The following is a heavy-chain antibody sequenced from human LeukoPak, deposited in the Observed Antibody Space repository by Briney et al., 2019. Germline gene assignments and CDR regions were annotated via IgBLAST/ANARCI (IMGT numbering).Heavy chain of an antibody. V-gene: IGHV4-39*01. CDR1: GASIDRSTYY. CDR3: ARQRGGGYWYFDL. CDR2: IYYSGST. Sequence: LETLSLTCSVSGASIDRSTYYWGWIRQPPGKGLEWIGSIYYSGSTYYNPSLKSRVTISVDTSKTQFSLKLSSVTAADTAVYFCARQRGGGYWYFDLWGRGTLVTVSS. J-gene: IGHJ2*01.